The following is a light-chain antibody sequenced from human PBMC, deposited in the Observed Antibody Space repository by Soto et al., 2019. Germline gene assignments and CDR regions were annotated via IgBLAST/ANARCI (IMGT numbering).Light chain of an antibody. J-gene: IGKJ5*01. CDR3: KQYKEWPPFT. CDR2: AAS. V-gene: IGKV3-15*01. Sequence: ETVMTQSPVTLSVSPGDTATLSCRASQRVSSHLAWYQQKPGQAPRLLIYAASTRATGIPVRFSGSGSETEFTLTIRSLQSEDFAVYYCKQYKEWPPFTFGQGTRLEIK. CDR1: QRVSSH.